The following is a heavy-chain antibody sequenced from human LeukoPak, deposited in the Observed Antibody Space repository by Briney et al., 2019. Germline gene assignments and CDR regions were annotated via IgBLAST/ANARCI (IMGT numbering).Heavy chain of an antibody. CDR2: ISGSGDTT. Sequence: GGSLRLSCAASGFSFKNAWMSWVRQGPGTGLEWVSAISGSGDTTFYADSVKGRFTISRDNSKNTLFLQVNSLRVEDTAVYFCAKELTTERTPGVDSWGQGTLVTVSS. J-gene: IGHJ4*02. CDR1: GFSFKNAW. V-gene: IGHV3-23*01. CDR3: AKELTTERTPGVDS. D-gene: IGHD4-17*01.